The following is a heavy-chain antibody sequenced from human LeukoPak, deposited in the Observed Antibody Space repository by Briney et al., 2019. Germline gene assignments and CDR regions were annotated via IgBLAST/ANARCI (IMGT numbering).Heavy chain of an antibody. CDR3: ARVRGYYDSSGYFDY. CDR1: GYTFTSYG. J-gene: IGHJ4*02. CDR2: ISAYNGNT. D-gene: IGHD3-22*01. V-gene: IGHV1-18*01. Sequence: ASVKVSCKASGYTFTSYGISWLRQAPGQGLEWMGWISAYNGNTNYAQKLQGRVTMTTDTSTSTAYMELRSLRSDDTAVYYCARVRGYYDSSGYFDYWGQGTLVTVSS.